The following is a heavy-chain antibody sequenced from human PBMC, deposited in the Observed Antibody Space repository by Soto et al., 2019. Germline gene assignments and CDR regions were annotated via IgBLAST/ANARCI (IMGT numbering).Heavy chain of an antibody. V-gene: IGHV3-21*01. J-gene: IGHJ4*02. Sequence: EVQLVDSGGGLVEPGGSLRLSCAASGFNFFTYTMDWVRQAPGKGLEWVSSISVDGNYKYYARSVRGRFTISRDNAKNSLYLHMNSLYDEDPAVYYCARIECSGFPAYRRQCYLDYWGPGTLVTVSS. CDR3: ARIECSGFPAYRRQCYLDY. D-gene: IGHD2-15*01. CDR1: GFNFFTYT. CDR2: ISVDGNYK.